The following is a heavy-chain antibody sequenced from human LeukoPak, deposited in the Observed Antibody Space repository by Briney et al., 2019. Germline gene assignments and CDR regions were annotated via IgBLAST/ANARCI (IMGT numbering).Heavy chain of an antibody. Sequence: KPSETLSLTCAVSGYSISSGYYWGWIRQPPGKGLEWIGSIYHSGSTYYNPSLKSRVTISVDTSKNQFSLKLSSVTAADTAVYYCARAVVVDLIDPWGRRTLVTVSS. CDR3: ARAVVVDLIDP. CDR2: IYHSGST. J-gene: IGHJ5*02. CDR1: GYSISSGYY. D-gene: IGHD2-15*01. V-gene: IGHV4-38-2*01.